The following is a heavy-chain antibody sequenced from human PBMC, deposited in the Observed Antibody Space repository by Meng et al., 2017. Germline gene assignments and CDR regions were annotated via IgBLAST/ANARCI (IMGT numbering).Heavy chain of an antibody. V-gene: IGHV1-2*06. CDR1: GYNFPDYY. CDR2: INPKSGDT. D-gene: IGHD6-25*01. Sequence: VPLVQSGGEVKKPWASVKVSCKPSGYNFPDYYIHWVRRAPGQGLEWMGRINPKSGDTHYAQKFQARVTMTGDTSISTAYMELSGLRSDDTAMYYCARDEDISAAGKLFGDYWGQGTLVTVSS. CDR3: ARDEDISAAGKLFGDY. J-gene: IGHJ4*02.